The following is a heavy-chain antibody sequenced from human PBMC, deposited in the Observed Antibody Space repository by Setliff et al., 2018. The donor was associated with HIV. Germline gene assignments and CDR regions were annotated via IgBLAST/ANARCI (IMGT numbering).Heavy chain of an antibody. D-gene: IGHD6-19*01. V-gene: IGHV4-34*01. CDR1: GGSFSGFY. CDR2: VTHSGTT. CDR3: ARGRKKTLAVSGTRYFDF. Sequence: SETLSLTCAVYGGSFSGFYWTFIRQSPGKGLEWIGEVTHSGTTTYDPSLKSRITIAVDTSKNQFSLKLTSVTAADMGVYYCARGRKKTLAVSGTRYFDFWGQGTLVTVSS. J-gene: IGHJ4*02.